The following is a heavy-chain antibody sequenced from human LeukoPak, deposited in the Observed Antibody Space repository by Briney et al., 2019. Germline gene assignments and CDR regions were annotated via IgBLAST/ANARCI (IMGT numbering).Heavy chain of an antibody. CDR1: GYKFSNYG. CDR3: ARDPEHFDLYESSGQLDS. D-gene: IGHD3-22*01. J-gene: IGHJ4*02. V-gene: IGHV1-18*01. Sequence: ASVKVSCKASGYKFSNYGISWVRQAPGQGLEWMGWISGFSGNTNYAQKFQDRVTLSTDTPTSTVYMDLRSLISDDTAVYYCARDPEHFDLYESSGQLDSWGQGTQVTVSS. CDR2: ISGFSGNT.